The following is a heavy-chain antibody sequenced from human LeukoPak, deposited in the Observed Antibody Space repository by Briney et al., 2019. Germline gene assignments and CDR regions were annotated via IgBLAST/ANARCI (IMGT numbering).Heavy chain of an antibody. CDR1: GGSISSYY. J-gene: IGHJ5*02. CDR2: IYTSGST. D-gene: IGHD3-3*01. V-gene: IGHV4-4*08. Sequence: SETLSLTCTVSGGSISSYYWSWMRQPPGKGLEWIGYIYTSGSTNYNPSLKSRVTMSVDTSKNQFSLKLSSVTAADTAVYYCARGRKFSFDPWGQGTLVTVSS. CDR3: ARGRKFSFDP.